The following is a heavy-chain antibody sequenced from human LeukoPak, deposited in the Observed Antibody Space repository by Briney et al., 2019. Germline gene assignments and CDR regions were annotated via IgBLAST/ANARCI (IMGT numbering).Heavy chain of an antibody. J-gene: IGHJ4*02. CDR1: GVSISSYY. CDR2: IYYSGST. CDR3: AREDSSHFDY. Sequence: SETLSLTCTVSGVSISSYYWSWIRQPPGKGLEWIGYIYYSGSTNYNPSLKSRVTISIDTSKNQFSLKLSSVTAADTAVYYCAREDSSHFDYWGQGTLVTVSS. D-gene: IGHD3-22*01. V-gene: IGHV4-59*01.